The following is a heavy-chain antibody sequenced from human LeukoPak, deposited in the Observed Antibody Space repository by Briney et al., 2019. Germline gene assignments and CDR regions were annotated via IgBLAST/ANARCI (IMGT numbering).Heavy chain of an antibody. D-gene: IGHD4-17*01. Sequence: SETLSLTCAVSGGSISSGGYSWSWIRQPPGKGLEWIGYIYHSGSTYYNPSLKSRVTISVDRSKNQFSLKLSSVTAADTAVYYCARGDDYGDYSWFDPWGQGTLVTVSS. CDR1: GGSISSGGYS. V-gene: IGHV4-30-2*01. CDR2: IYHSGST. CDR3: ARGDDYGDYSWFDP. J-gene: IGHJ5*02.